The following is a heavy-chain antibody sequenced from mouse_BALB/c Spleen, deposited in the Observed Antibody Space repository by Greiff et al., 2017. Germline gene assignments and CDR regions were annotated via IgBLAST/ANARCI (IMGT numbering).Heavy chain of an antibody. D-gene: IGHD1-2*01. Sequence: VKLVESGPGLVAPSQSLSITCTVSGFSLTSYGVSWVRQPPGKGLEWLGVIWGDGSTNYHSALISRLSISKDNSKSEVFLKLNSLQTDDTATYYWAKLPNSLRRLRGAMDYWGQGTSVTVSA. CDR1: GFSLTSYG. CDR3: AKLPNSLRRLRGAMDY. CDR2: IWGDGST. J-gene: IGHJ4*01. V-gene: IGHV2-3*01.